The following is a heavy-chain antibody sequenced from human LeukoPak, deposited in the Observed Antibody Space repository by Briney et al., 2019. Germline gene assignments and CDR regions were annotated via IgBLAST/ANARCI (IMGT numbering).Heavy chain of an antibody. J-gene: IGHJ3*02. CDR1: GFTFSSYG. CDR2: IWYDGSNK. CDR3: AKGNGWGYSAFDI. V-gene: IGHV3-33*06. D-gene: IGHD3-16*02. Sequence: PGRSLRLSCAASGFTFSSYGMHWVRQAPGKGLEWVAVIWYDGSNKYYADSVKGRFTISRDNSKNTLYLQMNSLRAEDTAVYYCAKGNGWGYSAFDIWGQGTMVTVSS.